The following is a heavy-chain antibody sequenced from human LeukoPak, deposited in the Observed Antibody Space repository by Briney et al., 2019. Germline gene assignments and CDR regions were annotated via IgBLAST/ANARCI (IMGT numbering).Heavy chain of an antibody. J-gene: IGHJ4*02. CDR3: AKGWFGELGFDY. CDR1: GFTFDDYA. V-gene: IGHV3-9*01. Sequence: GGSLRLSCAASGFTFDDYAMHWVRQAPGKGLEWVSGISWNSGSIGYADSVKGRFTISRDNAKNSLYLQMNSLRAEDTALYYCAKGWFGELGFDYWGQGTLVTVSS. CDR2: ISWNSGSI. D-gene: IGHD3-10*01.